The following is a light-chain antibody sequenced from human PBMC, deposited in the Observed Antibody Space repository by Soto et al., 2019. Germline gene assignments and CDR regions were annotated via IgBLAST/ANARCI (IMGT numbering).Light chain of an antibody. Sequence: QPVLNQPASVSGSPGQSITISCTGNSSDVGGYNYVSWYQQHPGKAPKLMIYDVSNRPSGVSNRFSGSKSGNTASLTISGLQAEDEADYYCSSYTSSSILYVFGTGTKVTV. CDR2: DVS. CDR3: SSYTSSSILYV. J-gene: IGLJ1*01. CDR1: SSDVGGYNY. V-gene: IGLV2-14*01.